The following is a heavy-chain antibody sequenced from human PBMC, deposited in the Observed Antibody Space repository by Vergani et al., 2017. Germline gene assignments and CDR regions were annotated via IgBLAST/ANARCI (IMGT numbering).Heavy chain of an antibody. CDR2: INENGRPK. Sequence: EVKLVESGGGLVQPGGSLRPTCTASGFIFIHYWMDWVRHTPGKGLEWVANINENGRPKDHVESVKGRFTLSRDNAKNSVYLQMNSLRGEDTAVYFCARVPWGGNWGRDLDYWGQGTLVTVSS. CDR1: GFIFIHYW. D-gene: IGHD7-27*01. V-gene: IGHV3-7*01. CDR3: ARVPWGGNWGRDLDY. J-gene: IGHJ4*02.